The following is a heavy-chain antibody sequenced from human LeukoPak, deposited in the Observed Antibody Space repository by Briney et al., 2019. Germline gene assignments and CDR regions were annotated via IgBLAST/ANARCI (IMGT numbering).Heavy chain of an antibody. CDR1: GGTFSSYA. D-gene: IGHD3-22*01. CDR2: IIPILGIA. V-gene: IGHV1-69*04. J-gene: IGHJ4*02. Sequence: SVKVSCKASGGTFSSYAISWVRQAPGQGLEWMGRIIPILGIANYAQKFQGRVTITADKSTSTVYMELSSLRSEDTAVYYCARDLYYDSSGQPDYWGQGTLVTVSS. CDR3: ARDLYYDSSGQPDY.